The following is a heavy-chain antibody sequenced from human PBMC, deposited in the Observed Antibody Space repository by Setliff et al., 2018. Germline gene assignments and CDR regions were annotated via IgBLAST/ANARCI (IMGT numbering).Heavy chain of an antibody. J-gene: IGHJ4*02. CDR2: ITNYNGKT. Sequence: ASVKVSCKASGYTFTNYAISWVRQAPGQGLEWMGWITNYNGKTDYAQKFQDRVILTTDTSTNTAYMELRNLRPDDKAIYYCATRTPVTFSGVVTTVWGQGSLVTVSS. V-gene: IGHV1-18*01. CDR1: GYTFTNYA. CDR3: ATRTPVTFSGVVTTV. D-gene: IGHD3-3*01.